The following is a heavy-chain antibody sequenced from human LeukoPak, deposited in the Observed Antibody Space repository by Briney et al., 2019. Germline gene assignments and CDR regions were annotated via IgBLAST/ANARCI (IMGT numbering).Heavy chain of an antibody. V-gene: IGHV1-46*01. Sequence: GASVKVSCKASGYTFISYYMHWVRQAPGQGLEWMGIINPRGGSTSYAQKFQGRVTMTRDTSTSTVYMELSSLRSEDTAVYYSARDTANYYYDSSGYYFDYWGQGTLVTVSS. CDR2: INPRGGST. CDR1: GYTFISYY. CDR3: ARDTANYYYDSSGYYFDY. D-gene: IGHD3-22*01. J-gene: IGHJ4*02.